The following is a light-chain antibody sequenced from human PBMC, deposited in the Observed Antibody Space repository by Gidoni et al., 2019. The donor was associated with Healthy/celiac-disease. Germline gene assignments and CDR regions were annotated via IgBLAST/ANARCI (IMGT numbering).Light chain of an antibody. CDR3: QQYGSSPYT. J-gene: IGKJ2*01. CDR1: QSVSSSY. Sequence: EIVLTQSPGTLSLSPGERATLSCRASQSVSSSYLAWYQQKPGQAPRLLIYGASSRATGIPDRFSGSGSGTDFTLTISRLEPEDFAVYYCQQYGSSPYTFGGTKLEIK. V-gene: IGKV3-20*01. CDR2: GAS.